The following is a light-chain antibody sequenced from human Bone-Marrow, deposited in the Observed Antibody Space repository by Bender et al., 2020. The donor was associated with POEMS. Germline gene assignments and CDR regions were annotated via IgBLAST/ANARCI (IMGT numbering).Light chain of an antibody. V-gene: IGLV3-27*01. CDR1: VLATKY. Sequence: SYELTQPSSVSVSAGQTARITCSGDVLATKYARWFQQKPGQAPVQVIYKDTDRPSGIPERFSGSSSGTTVTLTISRVEAGDEADYFCQVWDNDGDHVVFGGGTRLTVL. J-gene: IGLJ2*01. CDR3: QVWDNDGDHVV. CDR2: KDT.